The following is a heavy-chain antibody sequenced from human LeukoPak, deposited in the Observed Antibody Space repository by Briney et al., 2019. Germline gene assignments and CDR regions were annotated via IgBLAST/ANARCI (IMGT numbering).Heavy chain of an antibody. CDR2: ISYDGGKK. CDR1: GFTFSSHD. V-gene: IGHV3-30*03. J-gene: IGHJ6*03. Sequence: PGRSLRLSCAASGFTFSSHDMHWVRQAPGKGLEWVAFISYDGGKKDYADSVKGRFTISRDNAKNSLYLQMNSLRAEDTALYYCARAQLELRADYYYYYMDVRGKGTTVTVSS. D-gene: IGHD1-7*01. CDR3: ARAQLELRADYYYYYMDV.